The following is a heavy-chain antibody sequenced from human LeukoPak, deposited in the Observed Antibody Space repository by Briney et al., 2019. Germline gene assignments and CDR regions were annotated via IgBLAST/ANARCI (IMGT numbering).Heavy chain of an antibody. CDR2: INHSGST. D-gene: IGHD3-9*01. CDR1: GGSISSSSYY. Sequence: SETLSLTCTVSGGSISSSSYYWGWIRQPPGKGLEWIGEINHSGSTNYNPSLKSRVTISVDTSKNQFSLKLSSVTAADTAVYYCARLGTISPYMDVWGKGTTVTISS. V-gene: IGHV4-39*07. J-gene: IGHJ6*03. CDR3: ARLGTISPYMDV.